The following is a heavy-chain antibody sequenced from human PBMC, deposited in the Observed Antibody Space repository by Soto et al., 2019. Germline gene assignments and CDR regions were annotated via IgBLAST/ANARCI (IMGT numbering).Heavy chain of an antibody. CDR1: GGSVRSGGHY. CDR3: ARVENTHYLEGFDP. Sequence: QVQLQESGPGLVKPSETLSLTCTVSGGSVRSGGHYWSWIRQPPGKGREWVGYIFYSGRTDYNPALKSRVTITVDTSKNQCYRGLGSVTAADTAFYYCARVENTHYLEGFDPWGQGTLVTVSS. V-gene: IGHV4-61*08. J-gene: IGHJ5*02. CDR2: IFYSGRT. D-gene: IGHD1-1*01.